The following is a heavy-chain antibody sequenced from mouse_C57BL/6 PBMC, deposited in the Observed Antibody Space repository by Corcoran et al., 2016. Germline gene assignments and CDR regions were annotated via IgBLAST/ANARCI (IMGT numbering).Heavy chain of an antibody. CDR2: IYPRDGST. D-gene: IGHD2-1*01. J-gene: IGHJ4*01. Sequence: QVQLQQSGPELVKPGASVKLSCKASGYTFTSYDINWVKQRPGQGLEWIGWIYPRDGSTKYNEKFKGKATLTVDTSSSTAYMELHSLTSEDSAVYFCARKGIYYGNPEDYWCQGTSVTVSS. CDR1: GYTFTSYD. CDR3: ARKGIYYGNPEDY. V-gene: IGHV1-85*01.